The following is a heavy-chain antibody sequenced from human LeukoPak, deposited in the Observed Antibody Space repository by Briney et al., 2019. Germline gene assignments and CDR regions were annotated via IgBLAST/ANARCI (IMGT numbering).Heavy chain of an antibody. CDR1: GGSISSYY. Sequence: SETLSLTCTVSGGSISSYYWSWIRQPPEEGLEFIGYIYYSGNTNYNPSLKSRVTISVDTSKNQFSLKLSSVTAADTAVYYCARIDTSGYNGYSFDYWGQGTLVTVSS. J-gene: IGHJ4*02. CDR3: ARIDTSGYNGYSFDY. CDR2: IYYSGNT. D-gene: IGHD3-22*01. V-gene: IGHV4-59*12.